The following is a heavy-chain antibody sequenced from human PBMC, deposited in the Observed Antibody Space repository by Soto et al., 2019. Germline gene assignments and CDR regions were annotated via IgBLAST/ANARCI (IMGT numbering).Heavy chain of an antibody. CDR1: GGSISGGVHS. Sequence: QVQLQESGPGLVKPSETLSLTCTVSGGSISGGVHSWSWIRQPPGKGLEWIGHIFDSGSTYDNPSLKRRLTISVDTSKNQFSLRLSSVTAADTAVYYCAREIMPLTNDWYFDLWGRGTLVTVSS. V-gene: IGHV4-30-4*01. CDR2: IFDSGST. D-gene: IGHD2-8*01. J-gene: IGHJ2*01. CDR3: AREIMPLTNDWYFDL.